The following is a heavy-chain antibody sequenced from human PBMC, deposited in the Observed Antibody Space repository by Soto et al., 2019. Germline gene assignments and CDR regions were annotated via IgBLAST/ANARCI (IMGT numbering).Heavy chain of an antibody. CDR2: ISGSGGST. CDR1: GFTFSSYA. Sequence: PGGSLRLSCAASGFTFSSYAMSWVRQAPGKGLEWVSAISGSGGSTYYADSVKGRFTLSRDNSKNTLYLQMNSLRAEDTAVYDCAKAPFAYYDSSGYYYGGYYFDYWGQGTLVTVSS. V-gene: IGHV3-23*01. D-gene: IGHD3-22*01. J-gene: IGHJ4*02. CDR3: AKAPFAYYDSSGYYYGGYYFDY.